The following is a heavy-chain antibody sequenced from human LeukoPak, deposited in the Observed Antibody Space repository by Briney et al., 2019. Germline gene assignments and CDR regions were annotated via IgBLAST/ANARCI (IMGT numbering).Heavy chain of an antibody. J-gene: IGHJ4*02. CDR1: GGSISNSSFY. CDR3: ARPVSSSGTLDY. Sequence: PLETLSLTCTVSGGSISNSSFYWGWIRQPPGKGLECIASISYPGSTFYNPSLRSRVTISVDTSKNQFSLRLSSVTAADTAVYYCARPVSSSGTLDYWGQGTLVTVSS. V-gene: IGHV4-39*01. CDR2: ISYPGST. D-gene: IGHD1-26*01.